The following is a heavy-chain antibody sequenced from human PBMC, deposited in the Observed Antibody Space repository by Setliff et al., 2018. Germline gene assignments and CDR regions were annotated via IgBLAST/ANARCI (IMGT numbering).Heavy chain of an antibody. CDR1: GGSISSGDYY. D-gene: IGHD1-1*01. Sequence: SETLSLTCTVSGGSISSGDYYWSWIRQPPGKGLEWIGYIYYSGSTYYNPSLKSRVTISVDTSKNQFSLKLSSVTAADTAAYYCAREAPGYAFDIWGQGTRSPSPQ. CDR2: IYYSGST. CDR3: AREAPGYAFDI. J-gene: IGHJ3*02. V-gene: IGHV4-30-4*08.